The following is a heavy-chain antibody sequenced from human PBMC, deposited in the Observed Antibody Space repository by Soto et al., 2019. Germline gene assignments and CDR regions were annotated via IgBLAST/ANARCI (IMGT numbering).Heavy chain of an antibody. Sequence: PSETLSPTFAVSDGSISSSHWWSWVRQPPGKGLEWSGEIYHSGSTNYNPSLKSRVTISVDKSKNQFSVKLSSVTAAETAVYYCARVAVAGTRVDYWGQGTLVTVSS. D-gene: IGHD6-19*01. J-gene: IGHJ4*02. V-gene: IGHV4-4*02. CDR2: IYHSGST. CDR3: ARVAVAGTRVDY. CDR1: DGSISSSHW.